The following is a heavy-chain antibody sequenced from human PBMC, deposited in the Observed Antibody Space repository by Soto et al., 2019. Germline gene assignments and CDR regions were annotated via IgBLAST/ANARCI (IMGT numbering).Heavy chain of an antibody. CDR2: ISYDGSNK. CDR3: AKGDYDFWSGDFDY. J-gene: IGHJ4*02. Sequence: GGSLRLSCAASGFTFSSYGMHWVRQAPGKGLEWVAVISYDGSNKYYADSVKGRFTISRDNSKNTLYLQMNSLRAEDTAVYYCAKGDYDFWSGDFDYWGQGNLVTVSS. CDR1: GFTFSSYG. D-gene: IGHD3-3*01. V-gene: IGHV3-30*18.